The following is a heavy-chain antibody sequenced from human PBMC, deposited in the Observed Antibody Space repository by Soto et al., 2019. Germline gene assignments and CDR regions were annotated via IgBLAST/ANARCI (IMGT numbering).Heavy chain of an antibody. Sequence: SETLSLTCTVSGGSISSSSYYWGWIRQPPGKGLEWIGSFFYIGSTFYSPSFRCRVTIFVDTSKNQFSLRVSSFTVADTAVYYCAREYSSAPDYWGQGTLVTVSS. CDR2: FFYIGST. J-gene: IGHJ4*02. CDR1: GGSISSSSYY. V-gene: IGHV4-39*02. CDR3: AREYSSAPDY. D-gene: IGHD6-25*01.